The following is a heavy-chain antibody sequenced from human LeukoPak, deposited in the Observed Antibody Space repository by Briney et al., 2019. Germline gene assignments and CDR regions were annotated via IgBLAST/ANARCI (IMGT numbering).Heavy chain of an antibody. CDR3: TRDRDDSSVLHYFDY. V-gene: IGHV3-66*02. D-gene: IGHD3-22*01. J-gene: IGHJ4*02. CDR2: LYHGDRT. Sequence: GSLRLSCAASGFTVNTHFMSWVRQAPGKGLEWVSVLYHGDRTYYADSVKGRFTFSRDSSKNTVYLQMQNLRAEDTAVYYCTRDRDDSSVLHYFDYWGQGALVTVSS. CDR1: GFTVNTHF.